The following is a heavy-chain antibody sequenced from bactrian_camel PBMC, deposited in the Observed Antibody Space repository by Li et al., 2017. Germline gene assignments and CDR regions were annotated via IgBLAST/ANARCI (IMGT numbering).Heavy chain of an antibody. D-gene: IGHD1*01. Sequence: HVQLVESGGGSVQPGGSLRLSCTVSGYTTTKYCMAWFRQAPGKEREGVACIGRDGITMYSDSVKGRFTSSKDNAKRTGYLQMNSLKPEDTAMYYCAADSRWVCYSASWSEYHYWGQGTQVTVS. J-gene: IGHJ4*01. V-gene: IGHV3S53*01. CDR3: AADSRWVCYSASWSEYHY. CDR2: IGRDGIT. CDR1: GYTTTKYC.